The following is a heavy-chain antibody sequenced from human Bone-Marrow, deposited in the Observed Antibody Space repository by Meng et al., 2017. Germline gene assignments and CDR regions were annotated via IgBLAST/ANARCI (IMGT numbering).Heavy chain of an antibody. Sequence: VDLGESGGGLGRAWGSRRLSCPAFGFTFSSYAMSWVRQAPGKGLEWLSAITGSGGSTYYADSVKGRFTISRDNSKNTLYLQMNSLRAEDTAIYYCGKQYSGSYEYWGQGTLVTVSS. V-gene: IGHV3-23*04. CDR3: GKQYSGSYEY. CDR1: GFTFSSYA. CDR2: ITGSGGST. D-gene: IGHD1-26*01. J-gene: IGHJ4*02.